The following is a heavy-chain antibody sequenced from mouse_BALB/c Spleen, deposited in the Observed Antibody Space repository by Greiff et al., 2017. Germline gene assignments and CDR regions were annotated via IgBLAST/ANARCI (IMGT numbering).Heavy chain of an antibody. Sequence: VQLQQSGAELMKPGASVKISCKATGYTFSSYWIEWVKQRPGHGLEWIGEILPGSGSTNYNEKFKGKATFTADTSSNTAYMQLSSLTSEDSAVYYCARGDYDARAFTYWGQGTLVTVSA. D-gene: IGHD2-4*01. CDR2: ILPGSGST. V-gene: IGHV1-9*01. J-gene: IGHJ3*01. CDR3: ARGDYDARAFTY. CDR1: GYTFSSYW.